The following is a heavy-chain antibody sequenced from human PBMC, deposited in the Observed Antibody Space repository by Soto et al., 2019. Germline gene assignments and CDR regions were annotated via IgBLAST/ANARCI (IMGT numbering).Heavy chain of an antibody. V-gene: IGHV1-8*01. J-gene: IGHJ4*02. Sequence: QVQLVQSGAEVKKPGASVKVSCKASGYTFTSYDINWVRQATGQGLEWMGWMNPNSGNTGYVQKFQGRVTMTRDTSIGTAYMELSGLRSEDTAVDYCATKFPYSRVIDFDYWGQGTLVTVSS. CDR1: GYTFTSYD. D-gene: IGHD6-19*01. CDR2: MNPNSGNT. CDR3: ATKFPYSRVIDFDY.